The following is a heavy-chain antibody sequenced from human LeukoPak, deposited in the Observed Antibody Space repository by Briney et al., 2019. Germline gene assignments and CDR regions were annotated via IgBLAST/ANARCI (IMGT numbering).Heavy chain of an antibody. Sequence: GGSLRLSCEGSGFAFNVFGMHWIRQAPGKGLEWVAFIKADGVFTNYAEAVKGRFAISRDNSDNTVFLQMESVRPDDTAVYYCARKLMSSRRFEYWGQGTLVTVSS. V-gene: IGHV3-30*02. J-gene: IGHJ4*02. CDR3: ARKLMSSRRFEY. CDR1: GFAFNVFG. CDR2: IKADGVFT. D-gene: IGHD2-8*01.